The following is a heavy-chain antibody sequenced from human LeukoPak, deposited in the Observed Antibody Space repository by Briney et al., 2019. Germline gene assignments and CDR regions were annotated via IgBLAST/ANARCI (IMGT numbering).Heavy chain of an antibody. CDR3: ARSASGYDS. CDR2: IDNDGAGT. D-gene: IGHD5-12*01. Sequence: AGSLRLSCAASGFPFSGYWMHWVRQAPGKGLVWVSRIDNDGAGTSYADSVTGRFTIYRDNAKNTRYLQMIILRVEDTAVYYCARSASGYDSWGQGTLVTVS. V-gene: IGHV3-74*01. J-gene: IGHJ5*02. CDR1: GFPFSGYW.